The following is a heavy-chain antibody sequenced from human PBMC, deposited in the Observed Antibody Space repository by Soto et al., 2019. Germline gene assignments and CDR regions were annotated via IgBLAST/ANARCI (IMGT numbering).Heavy chain of an antibody. CDR2: ISGSGGST. V-gene: IGHV3-23*01. CDR1: GFTFSSYA. D-gene: IGHD6-13*01. J-gene: IGHJ1*01. Sequence: PGGSLRLSCAASGFTFSSYAMSWVRQAPGKGLEWVSAISGSGGSTYYADSVKGRFTISRDNSKNTLYLQMNSLRAEDTAVYYCAKDRDHKVQQLALAFQHWGQGTLVTVSS. CDR3: AKDRDHKVQQLALAFQH.